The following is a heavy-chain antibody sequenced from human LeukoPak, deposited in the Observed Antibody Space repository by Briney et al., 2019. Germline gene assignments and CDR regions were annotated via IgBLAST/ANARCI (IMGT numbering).Heavy chain of an antibody. CDR1: GFTFSTYS. Sequence: GGSLRLSCAASGFTFSTYSMSWVRQAPGKGLEWVSYITSSSSVIYYADSVKGRLTVSRDNARNSVYLQMNSLRAEDTAVYYCTTDYYDSSGYYIDYWGQGTLVTVSS. V-gene: IGHV3-48*04. J-gene: IGHJ4*02. CDR2: ITSSSSVI. D-gene: IGHD3-22*01. CDR3: TTDYYDSSGYYIDY.